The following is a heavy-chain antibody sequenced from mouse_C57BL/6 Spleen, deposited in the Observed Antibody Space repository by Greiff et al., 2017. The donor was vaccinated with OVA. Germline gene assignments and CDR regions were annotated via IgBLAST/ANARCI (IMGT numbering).Heavy chain of an antibody. CDR1: GFTFSDYG. CDR3: ASKGILHYYGSSYGYFDV. J-gene: IGHJ1*03. D-gene: IGHD1-1*01. CDR2: ISSGSSTI. V-gene: IGHV5-17*01. Sequence: DVQLVESGGGLVKPGGSLKLSCAASGFTFSDYGMHWVRQAPEKGLEWVAYISSGSSTIYYADTVKGRFTISRDNAKNTLFLQMTSLRSEDTAMYYCASKGILHYYGSSYGYFDVWGTGTTVTVSS.